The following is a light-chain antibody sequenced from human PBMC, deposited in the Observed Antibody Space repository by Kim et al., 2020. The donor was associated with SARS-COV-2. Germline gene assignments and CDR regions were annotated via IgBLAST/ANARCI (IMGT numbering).Light chain of an antibody. CDR3: QSYDSGLSGWV. CDR1: SSNRGT. Sequence: APRHSVTISCTGSSSNRGTFPWYQQLPATAPRLLMYGNNNRPSGVPDRFSGSKSATAASLAITGLQADDEANYYCQSYDSGLSGWVFGGGTQLTVL. V-gene: IGLV1-40*01. CDR2: GNN. J-gene: IGLJ3*02.